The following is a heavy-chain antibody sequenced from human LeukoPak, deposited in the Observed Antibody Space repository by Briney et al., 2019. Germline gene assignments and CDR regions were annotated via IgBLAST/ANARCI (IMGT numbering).Heavy chain of an antibody. Sequence: GGSLRLSCAASGFTFNNYAISWIRHTPGKGLEWVSAIPTSGADTFYADSVKGRFTISRDNFKNTLYLQMNSLGAEDTAIYYCAKAYGSGQNFFDYWGQGALVTVSS. CDR1: GFTFNNYA. CDR3: AKAYGSGQNFFDY. V-gene: IGHV3-23*01. D-gene: IGHD3-10*01. CDR2: IPTSGADT. J-gene: IGHJ4*02.